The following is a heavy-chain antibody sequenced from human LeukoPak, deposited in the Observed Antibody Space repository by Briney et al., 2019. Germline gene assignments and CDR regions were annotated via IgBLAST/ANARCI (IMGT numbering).Heavy chain of an antibody. CDR2: MNPNSGNT. Sequence: ASVKVSCKASGYTFTSYDINWVRQATGQGLEWMGWMNPNSGNTGYAQKFQGRVTMTRNTSISTAYMELSSLRSEDTAVYYCFSLRSIGSNTFFGYYYGMDVWGQGTTVTVSS. J-gene: IGHJ6*02. V-gene: IGHV1-8*01. CDR3: FSLRSIGSNTFFGYYYGMDV. D-gene: IGHD3-22*01. CDR1: GYTFTSYD.